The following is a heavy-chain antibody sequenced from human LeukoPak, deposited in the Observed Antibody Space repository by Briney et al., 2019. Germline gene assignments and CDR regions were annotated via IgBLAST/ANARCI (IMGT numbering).Heavy chain of an antibody. CDR1: GGTFSSYA. V-gene: IGHV1-69*13. Sequence: SVKVSCKASGGTFSSYAISWARQAPGQGLEWMGGIIPIFGTANYAQKFQGRVTITADESTSTAYMELSSLRSEDTAVYYCARSVLQWLRLDYYYYYMDVWGKGTTVTVSS. CDR2: IIPIFGTA. D-gene: IGHD5-12*01. CDR3: ARSVLQWLRLDYYYYYMDV. J-gene: IGHJ6*03.